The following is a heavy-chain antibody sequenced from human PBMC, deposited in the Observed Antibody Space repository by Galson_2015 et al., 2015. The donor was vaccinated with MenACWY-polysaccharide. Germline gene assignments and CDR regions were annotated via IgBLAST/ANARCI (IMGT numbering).Heavy chain of an antibody. V-gene: IGHV1-8*01. D-gene: IGHD4-17*01. J-gene: IGHJ4*02. Sequence: SVKVSCKASGYTFTNYDINWVRLAPGQGLEWMAWMNPKSGYSGYAQKFHGRVTLTEDTSISTAYLELSSLRSEDTAMYYCARTNGDFDFWGQGTLIPSP. CDR1: GYTFTNYD. CDR3: ARTNGDFDF. CDR2: MNPKSGYS.